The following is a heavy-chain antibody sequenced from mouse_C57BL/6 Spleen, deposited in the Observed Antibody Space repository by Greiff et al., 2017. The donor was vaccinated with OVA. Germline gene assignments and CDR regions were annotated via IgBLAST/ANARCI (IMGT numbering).Heavy chain of an antibody. CDR1: GYSFTGYY. V-gene: IGHV1-42*01. D-gene: IGHD3-2*02. Sequence: VQLQQSGPELVKPGASVKISCKASGYSFTGYYMNWVKQSPEKSLEWIGEINPSTGGTTYNQKFKAKATLTVDKSSSTAYMQLKSLTSEDSAVYYCARNWAAQARFEYWGQGTTLTVSS. J-gene: IGHJ2*01. CDR3: ARNWAAQARFEY. CDR2: INPSTGGT.